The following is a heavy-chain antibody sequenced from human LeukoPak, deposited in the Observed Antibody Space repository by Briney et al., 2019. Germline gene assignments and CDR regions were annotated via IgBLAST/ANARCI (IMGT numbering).Heavy chain of an antibody. V-gene: IGHV3-33*08. CDR2: IWYDGSNE. J-gene: IGHJ4*02. D-gene: IGHD3-22*01. CDR1: GFTFSSYA. Sequence: GGSLRLSCAASGFTFSSYAVSWVRQAPGKGLEWVAVIWYDGSNEYYADSVKGRFTISRDDSKNTLYLQMNSLRAEDTAVYYCARAGNFDSGGYYYGIDYWGQGTLVTVSS. CDR3: ARAGNFDSGGYYYGIDY.